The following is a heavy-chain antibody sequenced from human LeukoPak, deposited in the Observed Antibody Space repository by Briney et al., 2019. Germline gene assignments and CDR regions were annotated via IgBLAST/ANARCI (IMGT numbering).Heavy chain of an antibody. CDR3: ARHKYSSRRGWFDP. J-gene: IGHJ5*02. D-gene: IGHD6-6*01. CDR1: GGSISSYY. CDR2: IYYSGST. V-gene: IGHV4-59*04. Sequence: PSETLSLTCTVSGGSISSYYWSWIRQPPGKGLEWIGYIYYSGSTYYNPSLKSRVTISVDTSKNQFSLKLSSVTAADTAVYYCARHKYSSRRGWFDPWGQGTLVTVSS.